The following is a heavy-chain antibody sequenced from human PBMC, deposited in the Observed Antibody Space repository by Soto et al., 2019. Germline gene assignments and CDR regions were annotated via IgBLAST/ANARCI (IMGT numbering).Heavy chain of an antibody. D-gene: IGHD6-13*01. CDR3: AKDHSSSWLFDY. J-gene: IGHJ4*02. CDR2: ISGSGGST. Sequence: GGSLRLSCAASGFTFSSYAMSWVRQAPGKGLEWVSAISGSGGSTYYADSVKGRFTISRDNSENTLYLQMNSLRAEDTAVYYCAKDHSSSWLFDYWGQGTLVTVSS. V-gene: IGHV3-23*01. CDR1: GFTFSSYA.